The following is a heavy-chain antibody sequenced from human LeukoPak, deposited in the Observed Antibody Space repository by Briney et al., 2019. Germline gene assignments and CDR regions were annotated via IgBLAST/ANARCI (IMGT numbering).Heavy chain of an antibody. CDR1: GFTFSSYA. D-gene: IGHD3-10*01. CDR3: VRDKSGSGDY. Sequence: QTGGSLRLSCSASGFTFSSYAMHWVRQAPGRGLEYVSAIVSNGGTTYYADSVKGRFTISRDNSKSTLYLQMSSLRDEDAAMYYCVRDKSGSGDYWGQGTLVTVSS. V-gene: IGHV3-64D*06. J-gene: IGHJ4*02. CDR2: IVSNGGTT.